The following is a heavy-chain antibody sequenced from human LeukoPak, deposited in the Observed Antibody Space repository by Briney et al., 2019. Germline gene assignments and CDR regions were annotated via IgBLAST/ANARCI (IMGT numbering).Heavy chain of an antibody. V-gene: IGHV3-48*04. CDR1: GFTFSSYG. J-gene: IGHJ4*02. D-gene: IGHD3-22*01. CDR3: ARTHPHSSGYYYYFDY. CDR2: IGTSGTI. Sequence: PGGSLRLSCAASGFTFSSYGMHWVRQAPGKGLEWVSYIGTSGTIYFADSVKGRFTISRDNAKNSLYLQMNGLRAEDAAVYYCARTHPHSSGYYYYFDYWGQGTLVTVSS.